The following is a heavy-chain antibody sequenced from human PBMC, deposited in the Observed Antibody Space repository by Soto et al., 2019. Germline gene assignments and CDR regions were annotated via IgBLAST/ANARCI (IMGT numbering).Heavy chain of an antibody. J-gene: IGHJ6*02. V-gene: IGHV3-48*03. CDR1: GFTFSSYE. CDR2: ISSSGSTV. D-gene: IGHD3-9*01. Sequence: GGSLRLSCAASGFTFSSYEMNWVRQAPGKGLEWVSYISSSGSTVYYADSVKGRFTISRDNAKNSLYLQMNSLRAEDTAVYYCARDRTEDYDILTGSSRDYGMDVWGQGTTVTVSS. CDR3: ARDRTEDYDILTGSSRDYGMDV.